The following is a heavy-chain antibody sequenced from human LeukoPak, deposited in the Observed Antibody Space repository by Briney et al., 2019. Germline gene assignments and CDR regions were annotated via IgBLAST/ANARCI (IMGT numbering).Heavy chain of an antibody. J-gene: IGHJ4*02. CDR1: GYTFTNYG. Sequence: GASVKVSCKASGYTFTNYGISWVRQAPGQGLEWTGWISVYNGNTNYAQKLQGRVTMTTDTSTSSVYMELRSLRSDDTAVYYCARSGGSYRLYRFDYWGQGTLVTVSS. CDR2: ISVYNGNT. D-gene: IGHD1-26*01. V-gene: IGHV1-18*01. CDR3: ARSGGSYRLYRFDY.